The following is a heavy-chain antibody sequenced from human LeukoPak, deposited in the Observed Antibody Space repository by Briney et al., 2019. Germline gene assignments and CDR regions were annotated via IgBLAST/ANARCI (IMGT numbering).Heavy chain of an antibody. Sequence: SETLSLTCTVSGGSISSDYWSWIRQPPGQGLEWIGYIYYSGSTKYNASLKSRVTISLDTSKNQFSLKLSSVTAADTAVYYCARLYGSGVDCWGQGTLAAVSS. D-gene: IGHD3-10*01. CDR2: IYYSGST. V-gene: IGHV4-59*01. J-gene: IGHJ4*02. CDR3: ARLYGSGVDC. CDR1: GGSISSDY.